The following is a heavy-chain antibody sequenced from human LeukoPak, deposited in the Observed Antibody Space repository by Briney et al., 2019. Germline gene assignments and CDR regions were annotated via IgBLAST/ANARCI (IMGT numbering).Heavy chain of an antibody. D-gene: IGHD4-17*01. J-gene: IGHJ4*02. V-gene: IGHV3-30*02. CDR3: AKDARDYGDYTY. CDR2: IRYDGSNK. Sequence: PGGSLRLSCAASGFTFSSYGMHWVRQAPGKGLEWVAFIRYDGSNKYHADSVKGRFTISRDNSKNTLYLQMNSLRAEDTAVYYCAKDARDYGDYTYWGQGTLVTVSS. CDR1: GFTFSSYG.